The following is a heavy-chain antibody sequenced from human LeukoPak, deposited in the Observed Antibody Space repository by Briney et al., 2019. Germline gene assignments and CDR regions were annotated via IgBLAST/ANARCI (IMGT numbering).Heavy chain of an antibody. Sequence: GASVKVSCKASGYSFTAYYIHWVRQAPGQGPEWMGWINPNSGGTRCAQRFQGRVTMTRDTSISTVYIEVSRLTSDDTAVYYCASALYSNSGFDYWGQGTLVTVSS. D-gene: IGHD6-6*01. CDR1: GYSFTAYY. CDR2: INPNSGGT. V-gene: IGHV1-2*02. CDR3: ASALYSNSGFDY. J-gene: IGHJ4*02.